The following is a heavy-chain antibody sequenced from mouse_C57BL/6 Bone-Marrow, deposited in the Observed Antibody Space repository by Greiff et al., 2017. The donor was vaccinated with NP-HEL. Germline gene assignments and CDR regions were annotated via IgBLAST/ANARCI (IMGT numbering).Heavy chain of an antibody. CDR3: ARSIMYFDV. CDR1: GFTFSSYG. D-gene: IGHD1-2*01. V-gene: IGHV5-6*02. J-gene: IGHJ1*03. Sequence: DVKLVESGGDLVKPGGSLKLSCAASGFTFSSYGMSWVRQTPDKRLEWVATISSGGSYTYYPDSVKGRFTISRDNAKNTLYLQKSSLKYEDTAMYYCARSIMYFDVWGTGTTVTVSS. CDR2: ISSGGSYT.